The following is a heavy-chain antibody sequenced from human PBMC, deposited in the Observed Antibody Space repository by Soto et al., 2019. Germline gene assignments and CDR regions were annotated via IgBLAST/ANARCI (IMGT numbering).Heavy chain of an antibody. CDR1: GFSFSDYY. D-gene: IGHD3-9*01. V-gene: IGHV3-11*01. CDR2: ISSSGNTI. Sequence: PGGSLRLSCGASGFSFSDYYMSWIRQAPGKGLEWISYISSSGNTIYYADSVKGRFTISRDNAKNSLYLQMNSLRAEDTALYYCAKDLYYDILTGFGNSLDYWGQGTLVTVSS. J-gene: IGHJ4*02. CDR3: AKDLYYDILTGFGNSLDY.